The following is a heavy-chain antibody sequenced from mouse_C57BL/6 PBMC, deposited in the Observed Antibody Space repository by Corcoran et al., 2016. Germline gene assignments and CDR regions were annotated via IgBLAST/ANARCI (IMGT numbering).Heavy chain of an antibody. V-gene: IGHV1-81*01. Sequence: QVQLQQSGAELARPGASVKLSCKASGYTFTSYGISWVKQRTGQGLEWIGEIYPRSGNTYYNEKFKGKATLTADKSSSTAYMELRSLTSEDSAVYFCARRGEPIYYDYDWFAYWGQGTLVTVSA. CDR1: GYTFTSYG. CDR3: ARRGEPIYYDYDWFAY. CDR2: IYPRSGNT. J-gene: IGHJ3*01. D-gene: IGHD2-4*01.